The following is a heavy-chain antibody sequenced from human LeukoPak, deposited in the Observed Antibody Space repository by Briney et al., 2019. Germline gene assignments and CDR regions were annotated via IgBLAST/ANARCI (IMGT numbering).Heavy chain of an antibody. CDR1: GFTFSSYA. CDR2: TSYDGSNK. J-gene: IGHJ5*02. Sequence: GESLRLSCAASGFTFSSYAMHWVRQAPGKGLEWVAVTSYDGSNKYYADSVKGRFTISRDNSKNTLYLQMNSLRAEDTAVYYCARGYCSSTSCYVYNWFDPWGQGTLVTVSS. CDR3: ARGYCSSTSCYVYNWFDP. V-gene: IGHV3-30-3*01. D-gene: IGHD2-2*01.